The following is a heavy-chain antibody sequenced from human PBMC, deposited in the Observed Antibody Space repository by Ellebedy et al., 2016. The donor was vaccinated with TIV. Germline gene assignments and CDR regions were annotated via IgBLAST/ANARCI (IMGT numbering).Heavy chain of an antibody. V-gene: IGHV3-7*04. D-gene: IGHD3-10*01. CDR1: GFTFSRNW. Sequence: GESLKISCVASGFTFSRNWMSWVRQAPGKGLEWVANINQDGSAKYYVDSVKGRFTISRDNAKNSLYLQMNSLRAEDTAIYYCARYAVGAYYFDYWGQGTLVTVSS. CDR2: INQDGSAK. CDR3: ARYAVGAYYFDY. J-gene: IGHJ4*02.